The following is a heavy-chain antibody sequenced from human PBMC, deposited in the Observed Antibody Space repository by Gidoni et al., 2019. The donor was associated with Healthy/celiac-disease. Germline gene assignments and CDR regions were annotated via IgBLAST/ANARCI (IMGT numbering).Heavy chain of an antibody. Sequence: QVQLVAPGGGVVQPGRSLRLSCAASGFTFSRYGRQWVRRAPGKGLEWVAVISYDGNNKYNADSVKGRFTISRDNSKNTLYLQMNSLRAEDTAVYYWARDESRYSGYVESIDYWGQGTLVTVSS. CDR3: ARDESRYSGYVESIDY. V-gene: IGHV3-30-3*01. D-gene: IGHD5-12*01. CDR2: ISYDGNNK. J-gene: IGHJ4*02. CDR1: GFTFSRYG.